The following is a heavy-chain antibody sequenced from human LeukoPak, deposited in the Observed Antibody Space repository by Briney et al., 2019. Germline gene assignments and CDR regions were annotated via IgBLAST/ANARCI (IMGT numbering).Heavy chain of an antibody. V-gene: IGHV3-23*01. D-gene: IGHD2-2*01. Sequence: GGSLRLSCAASGLTFSSFAMNWVRQAPGKGLEWVSTISGSGGSTYYADSVKGRFTISRDNSKNTLYLQMNSLRAEDTAVYYCAKDPARSDCSSTSCLNYWGQGTLVTVSS. J-gene: IGHJ4*02. CDR3: AKDPARSDCSSTSCLNY. CDR1: GLTFSSFA. CDR2: ISGSGGST.